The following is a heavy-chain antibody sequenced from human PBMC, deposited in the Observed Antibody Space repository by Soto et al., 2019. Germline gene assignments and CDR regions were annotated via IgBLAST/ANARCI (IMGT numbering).Heavy chain of an antibody. CDR3: VSQRTSVLTQAYFDY. CDR1: GCSVSNSNYY. Sequence: XETLSLTCTVSGCSVSNSNYYWGWIRQSPGKGLEWIGSVYYRGRSYSKSSVKSRVTISVDTSKNQFSLNLNSVTASDTAVYYCVSQRTSVLTQAYFDYWGPGALVTVSS. J-gene: IGHJ4*02. CDR2: VYYRGRS. V-gene: IGHV4-39*01. D-gene: IGHD2-8*01.